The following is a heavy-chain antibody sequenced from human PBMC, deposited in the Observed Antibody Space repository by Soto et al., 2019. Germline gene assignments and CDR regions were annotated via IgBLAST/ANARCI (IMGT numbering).Heavy chain of an antibody. Sequence: SETLSLTCAVYGGSFSGYYWSWIRQPPGKGLEWIGEINHSGSTNYNPSLKSRVTISVDTSKNQFSLKLSSVTAADTAVYYCARAVGGYGYVYYYYYGMDVWGQGTTVTVSS. CDR1: GGSFSGYY. CDR3: ARAVGGYGYVYYYYYGMDV. CDR2: INHSGST. V-gene: IGHV4-34*01. D-gene: IGHD5-18*01. J-gene: IGHJ6*02.